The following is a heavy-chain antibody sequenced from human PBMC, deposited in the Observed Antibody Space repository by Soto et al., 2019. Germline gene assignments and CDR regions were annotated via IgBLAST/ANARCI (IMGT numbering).Heavy chain of an antibody. V-gene: IGHV3-33*01. CDR2: IWYGGSNK. J-gene: IGHJ4*02. Sequence: QVQLVESGGGVVQPGRSLRLSCAASGFTFSSYGMHWVRQAPGKGLEWVAVIWYGGSNKYYADSVKGRFTISRDNSKNTLYLQMNSLRAEDTAVYYCARDHGAAGRADYFDYWGQGTLVTVSS. CDR3: ARDHGAAGRADYFDY. CDR1: GFTFSSYG. D-gene: IGHD6-13*01.